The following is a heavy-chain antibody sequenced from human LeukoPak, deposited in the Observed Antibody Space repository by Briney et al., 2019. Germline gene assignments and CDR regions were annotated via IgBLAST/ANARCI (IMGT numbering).Heavy chain of an antibody. CDR3: ARKLLLSTALAAFDI. J-gene: IGHJ3*02. V-gene: IGHV3-66*01. CDR1: GFTVSSNY. D-gene: IGHD2-15*01. Sequence: PGGSLRLSCAASGFTVSSNYVSWVRQAPGKGLEWVSVFYSGGSTYYADFVKGRFTISRDNSKNTLYLQTNSLRAEDTAVYYCARKLLLSTALAAFDIWGQGTMVTVSS. CDR2: FYSGGST.